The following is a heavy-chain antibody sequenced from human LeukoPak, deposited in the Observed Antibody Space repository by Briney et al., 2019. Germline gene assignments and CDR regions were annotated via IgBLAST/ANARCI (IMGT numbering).Heavy chain of an antibody. V-gene: IGHV3-23*01. Sequence: GGSLRLSCAASGFTFSSYAMSWVRQAPGKGLEWVSAISGSGGSTYYADSVKGRFTISRDNSKNTLYLQMNSLRAEDTAVYYCAKAGSSSWYYNYYFDYWGQGTLVTVSS. CDR3: AKAGSSSWYYNYYFDY. CDR2: ISGSGGST. J-gene: IGHJ4*02. D-gene: IGHD6-13*01. CDR1: GFTFSSYA.